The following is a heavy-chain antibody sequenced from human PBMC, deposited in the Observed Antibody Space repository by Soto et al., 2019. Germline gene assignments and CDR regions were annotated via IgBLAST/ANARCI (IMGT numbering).Heavy chain of an antibody. J-gene: IGHJ6*02. D-gene: IGHD1-26*01. V-gene: IGHV4-4*02. Sequence: PSETLSLTCAVSGGSISSSNWWSWVRQPPGKGLEWIGEIYRSGSTNYNPSLKSRVTMSVDTSKNQFSLKLSSVTAADTAVYYCARDLVGATTFDYYFYGMDVWGQGTTVTVSS. CDR3: ARDLVGATTFDYYFYGMDV. CDR1: GGSISSSNW. CDR2: IYRSGST.